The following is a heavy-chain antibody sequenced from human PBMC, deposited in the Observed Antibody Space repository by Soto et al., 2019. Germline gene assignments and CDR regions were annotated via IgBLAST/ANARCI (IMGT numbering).Heavy chain of an antibody. CDR2: MHFDGRT. CDR3: ARRHTTSGGGFDY. CDR1: GDSINSGAYY. V-gene: IGHV4-30-4*08. J-gene: IGHJ4*02. Sequence: SETLSLTCSVSGDSINSGAYYWTWIRQRPRRGLEWISYMHFDGRTYYNPSLQSRTATSVDTSKNQFSLELASVTDADTAVYFCARRHTTSGGGFDYWGQGILVTVSS. D-gene: IGHD2-15*01.